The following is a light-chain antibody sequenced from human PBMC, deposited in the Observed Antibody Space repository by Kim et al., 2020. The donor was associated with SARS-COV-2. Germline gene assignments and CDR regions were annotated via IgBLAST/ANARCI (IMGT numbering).Light chain of an antibody. J-gene: IGLJ3*02. V-gene: IGLV1-44*01. CDR1: SSHIETNP. CDR2: DND. Sequence: GQVVAISCSGSSSHIETNPLNWYQLFPGPAPPLHIYDNDRRPSGVPDRISVSKSGASASLALSGLLSEDEADYYCGTWDDTLDAWVFGGGTQLTVL. CDR3: GTWDDTLDAWV.